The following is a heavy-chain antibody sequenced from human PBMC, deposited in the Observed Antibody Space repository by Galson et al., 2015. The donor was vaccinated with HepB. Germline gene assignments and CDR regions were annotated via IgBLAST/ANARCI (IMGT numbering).Heavy chain of an antibody. CDR1: GYSFTSYW. D-gene: IGHD2-2*02. V-gene: IGHV5-51*03. Sequence: QSGAEVKKPGESLKISCKGSGYSFTSYWIGWVRQMPGKGLEWMGIIYPGDSDTRYSPSFQGQVTISADQSISTAYLQWSSLKASNTAMYYCARLEIYCSSTSCYNYGMDVWARGTLVTVSS. CDR3: ARLEIYCSSTSCYNYGMDV. J-gene: IGHJ2*01. CDR2: IYPGDSDT.